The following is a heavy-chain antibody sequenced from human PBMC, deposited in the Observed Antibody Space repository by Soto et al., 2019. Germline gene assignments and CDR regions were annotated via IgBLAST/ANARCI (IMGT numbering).Heavy chain of an antibody. J-gene: IGHJ6*02. D-gene: IGHD4-17*01. CDR3: AKDGVTTVTHNYYYYGMDV. CDR2: ISYDGSNK. V-gene: IGHV3-30*18. Sequence: PGGSLRLSCAASGFTFSSYGMHWVRQAPGKGLEWVAVISYDGSNKYYADSVKGRFTISRDNSKNTLYLQMNSLRAEGTAVYYCAKDGVTTVTHNYYYYGMDVWGQGTTVTVSS. CDR1: GFTFSSYG.